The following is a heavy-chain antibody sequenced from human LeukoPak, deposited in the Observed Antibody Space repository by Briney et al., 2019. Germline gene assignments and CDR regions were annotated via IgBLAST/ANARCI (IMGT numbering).Heavy chain of an antibody. D-gene: IGHD6-13*01. Sequence: PGGSLRLSCAASGFTVSSYAMSWVRQAPGKGLEWISAISGSGGSKYYADSVKGRFTISRDTSTNTLYLQLNSLRVDDTAVYFCAKEWRFSSSWYQYYFDYWGQGTLVTVPS. V-gene: IGHV3-23*01. CDR3: AKEWRFSSSWYQYYFDY. CDR1: GFTVSSYA. J-gene: IGHJ4*02. CDR2: ISGSGGSK.